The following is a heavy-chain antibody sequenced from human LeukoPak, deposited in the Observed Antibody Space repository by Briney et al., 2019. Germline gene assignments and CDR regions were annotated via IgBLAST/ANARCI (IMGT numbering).Heavy chain of an antibody. D-gene: IGHD1-1*01. CDR1: GFTFSSYG. CDR3: KSGGAAPGSFDY. CDR2: ISHDGINK. V-gene: IGHV3-30-3*01. J-gene: IGHJ4*02. Sequence: GRSLRLSCAASGFTFSSYGMHWVRQAPGKGLESVAVISHDGINKYYAGSLKGRFTISRDNAKSSLYLQLNSLRVEDTAVYYCKSGGAAPGSFDYWGQGTLVTVSP.